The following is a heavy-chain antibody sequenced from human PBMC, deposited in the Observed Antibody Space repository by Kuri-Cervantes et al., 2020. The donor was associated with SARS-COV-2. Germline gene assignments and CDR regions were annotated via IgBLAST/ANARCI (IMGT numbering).Heavy chain of an antibody. CDR1: GFTVSRDY. J-gene: IGHJ4*02. CDR3: ARVEMATQIDY. CDR2: TYSAGNT. V-gene: IGHV3-53*01. D-gene: IGHD5-24*01. Sequence: GESLKISCATSGFTVSRDYMSWVRLAPGKGLEWVSLTYSAGNTYYAASVKGRFTISRDDSNNTLYLQMNSLRAEDTAVYYCARVEMATQIDYWGQGTLVTVSS.